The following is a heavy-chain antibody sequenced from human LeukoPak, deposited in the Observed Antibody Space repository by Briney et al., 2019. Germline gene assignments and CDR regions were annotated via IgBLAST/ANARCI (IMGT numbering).Heavy chain of an antibody. CDR3: ARVWIASGSYYDDRRAFDY. D-gene: IGHD1-26*01. Sequence: PSETLSLTCTVSGYFISSGYYWGWIRQPPGKGLEWIGSIYHGGTTYYNPSLKSRVTISVDTSKNQFSLKLNSVTAADTAVYYCARVWIASGSYYDDRRAFDYWGQGTLVTVSS. J-gene: IGHJ4*02. CDR1: GYFISSGYY. V-gene: IGHV4-38-2*02. CDR2: IYHGGTT.